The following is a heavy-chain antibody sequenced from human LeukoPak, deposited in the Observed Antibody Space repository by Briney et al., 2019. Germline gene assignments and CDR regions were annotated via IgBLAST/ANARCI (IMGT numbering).Heavy chain of an antibody. CDR1: GYTFSSYY. D-gene: IGHD3-3*01. J-gene: IGHJ4*02. Sequence: ASVKVSCKASGYTFSSYYMHWVRQAPGQRPEWMGIINPIGGSTTYAQKFQRRLTMTRDTSTSTVYMELSSLRSEDTAVYYCARVNNFWSGYFDSWGQGTLVTVSS. V-gene: IGHV1-46*01. CDR2: INPIGGST. CDR3: ARVNNFWSGYFDS.